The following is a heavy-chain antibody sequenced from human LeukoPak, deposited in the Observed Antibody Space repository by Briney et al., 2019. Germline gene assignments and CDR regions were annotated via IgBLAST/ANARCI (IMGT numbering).Heavy chain of an antibody. V-gene: IGHV1-69*04. J-gene: IGHJ4*02. CDR2: IIPILGLA. CDR1: GGTFSSYA. D-gene: IGHD3-22*01. CDR3: ARIYDTSGYYLDN. Sequence: SVKVSCKASGGTFSSYAITWVRQAPGQGLEWMGRIIPILGLANYPQRFQGRVTLTADKSTSTAYMQLSSLRSEDTAVYYCARIYDTSGYYLDNWGQETLVTVSS.